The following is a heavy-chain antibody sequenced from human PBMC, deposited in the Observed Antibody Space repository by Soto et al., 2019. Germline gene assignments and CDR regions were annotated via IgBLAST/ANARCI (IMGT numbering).Heavy chain of an antibody. Sequence: SETLSLTCAVSGGSINSDGYSWSWIRQPPGKGLEWIGYIYHSGSTYSNPSLQSRVTISIDRSKNQFSLKLSSVTAADTAVYYCARGFDYGSRSRAPFDIWGQGRMVT. CDR1: GGSINSDGYS. V-gene: IGHV4-30-2*01. J-gene: IGHJ3*02. D-gene: IGHD3-10*01. CDR2: IYHSGST. CDR3: ARGFDYGSRSRAPFDI.